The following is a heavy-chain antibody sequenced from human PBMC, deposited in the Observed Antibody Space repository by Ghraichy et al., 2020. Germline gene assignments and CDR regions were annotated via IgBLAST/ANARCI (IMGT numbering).Heavy chain of an antibody. D-gene: IGHD3-10*01. CDR2: IYYSGST. J-gene: IGHJ4*02. CDR1: GGSISSYY. V-gene: IGHV4-59*08. Sequence: SETLSLTCTVSGGSISSYYWSWIRQPPGKGLEWIGYIYYSGSTNYNPSLKSRVTISVDTSKNQFSLKLSSVTAADTAVYYCARHRGNSPFDYWGQGTLVTVSS. CDR3: ARHRGNSPFDY.